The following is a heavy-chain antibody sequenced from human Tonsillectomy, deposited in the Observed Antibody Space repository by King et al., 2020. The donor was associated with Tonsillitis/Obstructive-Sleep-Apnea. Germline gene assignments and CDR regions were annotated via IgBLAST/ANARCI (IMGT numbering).Heavy chain of an antibody. D-gene: IGHD2-15*01. CDR3: ASLLEQDYYYYMDV. CDR1: GFTFSSYG. CDR2: IWYDGSNK. J-gene: IGHJ6*03. Sequence: VQLVESGGGVVQPGRSLRLSCAASGFTFSSYGMHWVRQAPGKGLEWVAVIWYDGSNKYSADSVKGRFTISRDNSKNTLYLQRNSLRAEDTAVYYCASLLEQDYYYYMDVWGKGTTVTVSS. V-gene: IGHV3-33*01.